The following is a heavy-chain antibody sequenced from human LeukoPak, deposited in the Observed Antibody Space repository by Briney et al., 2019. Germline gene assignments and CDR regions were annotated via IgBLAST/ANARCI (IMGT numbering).Heavy chain of an antibody. CDR3: ARKDYYMDV. CDR2: IYYSGST. J-gene: IGHJ6*03. CDR1: GGSISSYY. Sequence: SETLSLTCTVSGGSISSYYWSWIRQPPGKGLEWIGYIYYSGSTNYNPSLESRVTISVDTSKNQFSLKLSSVTAADTAVYYCARKDYYMDVWGKGTTVTVSS. V-gene: IGHV4-59*01.